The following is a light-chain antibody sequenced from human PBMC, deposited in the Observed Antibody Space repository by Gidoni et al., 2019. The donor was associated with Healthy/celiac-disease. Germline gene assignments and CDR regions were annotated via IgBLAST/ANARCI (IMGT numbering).Light chain of an antibody. CDR2: KAS. V-gene: IGKV1-5*03. CDR3: QQYNSYLMYT. Sequence: DIQMTQFPSTLSASVGDRVTITCRASQSISSWLAWYQQKPVKAPKLLIYKASSLESGVPSRFSGSGSGTEFTLTISSLQPDDFATYYCQQYNSYLMYTFXXXTKLEIK. CDR1: QSISSW. J-gene: IGKJ2*01.